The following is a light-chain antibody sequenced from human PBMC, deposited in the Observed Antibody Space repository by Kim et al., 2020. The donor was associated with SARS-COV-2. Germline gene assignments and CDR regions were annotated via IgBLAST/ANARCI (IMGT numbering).Light chain of an antibody. J-gene: IGLJ1*01. CDR1: SNDIASYNL. CDR3: CSNAGSSTPYL. CDR2: EVS. V-gene: IGLV2-23*02. Sequence: QSITTSCTGTSNDIASYNLVSWYQQHPGKAPKLMIYEVSKWPSGVSNRFSGSKSGNTTSLTISGLQPEDEADYYCCSNAGSSTPYLFGTGTKVTVL.